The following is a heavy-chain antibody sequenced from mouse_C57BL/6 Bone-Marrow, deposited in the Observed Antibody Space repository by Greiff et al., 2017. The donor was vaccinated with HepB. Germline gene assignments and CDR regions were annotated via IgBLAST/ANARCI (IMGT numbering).Heavy chain of an antibody. V-gene: IGHV1-26*01. CDR2: INPNNGVT. Sequence: VQLQQPGAELVMPGASVKISCKASGYTFTDYYMNWVKQSHGKSLEWIGDINPNNGVTSYNQKFKGKATLTVDKSSSTAYMELRSLTSEDSAVYYCASRYYGTVDYWGQGTAVTVSS. CDR3: ASRYYGTVDY. J-gene: IGHJ4*01. CDR1: GYTFTDYY. D-gene: IGHD1-1*01.